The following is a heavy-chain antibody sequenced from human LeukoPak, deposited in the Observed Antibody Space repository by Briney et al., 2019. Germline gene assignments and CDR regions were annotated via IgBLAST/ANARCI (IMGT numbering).Heavy chain of an antibody. D-gene: IGHD3-3*01. J-gene: IGHJ6*03. CDR1: GFTFSSYW. V-gene: IGHV3-7*01. CDR2: IKQDGSEK. Sequence: GGSLRLSCAASGFTFSSYWMSWVRQAPGKGLEWVANIKQDGSEKYYVDSVKGRFTISRDNAKNSLYLQMNSLRAEDTAVYYCARRTYYDFWSGYGGIYYYYYYMDVWGKGTTVTVSS. CDR3: ARRTYYDFWSGYGGIYYYYYYMDV.